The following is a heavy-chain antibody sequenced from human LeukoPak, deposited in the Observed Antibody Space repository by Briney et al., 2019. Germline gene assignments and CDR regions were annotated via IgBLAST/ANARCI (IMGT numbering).Heavy chain of an antibody. CDR3: ARSTGSSSSWEFDY. CDR2: IYFGDSDP. D-gene: IGHD6-13*01. Sequence: GESLKISCKGSGYSFTSYWIGWLRQMPGKGLEWMGVIYFGDSDPRYSPSFRGQVTISADKSITTAYLQWSSLKASDTAMYYCARSTGSSSSWEFDYWGQGTPVTVSS. J-gene: IGHJ4*02. CDR1: GYSFTSYW. V-gene: IGHV5-51*01.